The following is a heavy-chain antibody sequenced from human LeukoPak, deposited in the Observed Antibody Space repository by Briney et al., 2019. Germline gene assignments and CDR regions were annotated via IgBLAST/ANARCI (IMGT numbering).Heavy chain of an antibody. CDR2: IYHSEST. CDR1: GYSISSGYY. Sequence: SETLSLTCTVSGYSISSGYYWGWIRQPPGKGLEWIGSIYHSESTYYNPSLKSRVTILVDTSKNQFSLKLSSVTAADTAVYYCAREHPKGPAADVYFDYWGQGTLVTVSS. CDR3: AREHPKGPAADVYFDY. V-gene: IGHV4-38-2*02. D-gene: IGHD2-2*01. J-gene: IGHJ4*02.